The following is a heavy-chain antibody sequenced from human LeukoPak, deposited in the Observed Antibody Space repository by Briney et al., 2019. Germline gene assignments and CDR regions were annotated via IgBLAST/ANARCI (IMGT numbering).Heavy chain of an antibody. CDR3: AKTVVVITFRFAS. D-gene: IGHD2-21*01. CDR1: GFTFSSYA. Sequence: GGSLRLSCAASGFTFSSYAMSWVRQAPGRGLELVSASSGSCGSTYYADSVKGRFTISRDNSKNTLYLQMKSLRAEDTAVYYCAKTVVVITFRFASWGQGSLVTVSS. V-gene: IGHV3-23*01. CDR2: SSGSCGST. J-gene: IGHJ4*02.